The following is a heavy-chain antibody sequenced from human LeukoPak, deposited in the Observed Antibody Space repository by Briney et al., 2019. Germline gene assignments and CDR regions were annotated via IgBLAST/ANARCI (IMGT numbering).Heavy chain of an antibody. J-gene: IGHJ4*02. D-gene: IGHD5-12*01. CDR2: MNPNSGNT. CDR1: GYTFTSYD. CDR3: ARNLQEEWLRGFDY. V-gene: IGHV1-8*01. Sequence: ASVKVSCKASGYTFTSYDINWVRQATGQGLEWMGWMNPNSGNTGYAQKFQGRVTMTRNTSISTAYMELSSLRSEDTAVYYCARNLQEEWLRGFDYWGQGTLATVSS.